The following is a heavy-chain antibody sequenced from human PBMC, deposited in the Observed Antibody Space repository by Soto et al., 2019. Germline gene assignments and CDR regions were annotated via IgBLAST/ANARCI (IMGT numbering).Heavy chain of an antibody. CDR2: IWYDGSNK. D-gene: IGHD6-13*01. J-gene: IGHJ4*02. Sequence: GGSLSLSCAASGFTFSSYGMHWVRQAPGKGLEWVAVIWYDGSNKYYADSVKGRFTISRDNSKNTLYLQMNSLRAEDTAVYYCARDAEFLAAAGYYFDYWGQGTLVTVSS. CDR1: GFTFSSYG. V-gene: IGHV3-33*01. CDR3: ARDAEFLAAAGYYFDY.